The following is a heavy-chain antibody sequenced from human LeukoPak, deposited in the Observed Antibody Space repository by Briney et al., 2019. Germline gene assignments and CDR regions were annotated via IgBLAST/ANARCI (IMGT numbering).Heavy chain of an antibody. D-gene: IGHD6-19*01. CDR1: GGSFGGYY. CDR3: ARGQWRAPTGDY. V-gene: IGHV4-34*01. J-gene: IGHJ4*02. Sequence: SETLSLTCAVYGGSFGGYYWSWIRQPPGKGLEWIGEINHSGSTKYNPSLKSRVTISVDTSKNHFSLNLSSVTAADTAVYYCARGQWRAPTGDYWGQGTLVTVSS. CDR2: INHSGST.